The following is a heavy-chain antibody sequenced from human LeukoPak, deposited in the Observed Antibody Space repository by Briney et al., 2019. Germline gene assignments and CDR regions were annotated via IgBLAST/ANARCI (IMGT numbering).Heavy chain of an antibody. J-gene: IGHJ2*01. CDR2: IYYSGST. CDR3: AKRDSRYFDL. V-gene: IGHV4-59*08. D-gene: IGHD3/OR15-3a*01. CDR1: GDSISSYY. Sequence: PSETLSLTCTVSGDSISSYYWSWIRQPPGKGLEWIGYIYYSGSTNYNPSLKSRVTISLDTSKNQSSLKLSSVTAADTAVYYCAKRDSRYFDLWGRSTLVTVSS.